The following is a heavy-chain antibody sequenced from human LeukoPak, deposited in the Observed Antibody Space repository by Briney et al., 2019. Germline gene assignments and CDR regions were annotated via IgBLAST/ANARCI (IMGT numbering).Heavy chain of an antibody. Sequence: GGSLRLSCAASGFTFSDSYMGWIRQAPGKGLEWVSYIFSSDPTTHYADSVKGRFTISRDNAKKSLYLQMNSLRAEDTAVYYCARALSVTGYYQGFDYWGQGTLATVSS. D-gene: IGHD3-9*01. V-gene: IGHV3-11*01. CDR1: GFTFSDSY. J-gene: IGHJ4*02. CDR3: ARALSVTGYYQGFDY. CDR2: IFSSDPTT.